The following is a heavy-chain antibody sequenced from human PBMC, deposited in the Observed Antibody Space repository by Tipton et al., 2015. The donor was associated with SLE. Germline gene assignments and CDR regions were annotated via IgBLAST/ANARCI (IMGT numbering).Heavy chain of an antibody. D-gene: IGHD2-8*01. CDR2: SLPILNVA. J-gene: IGHJ3*01. V-gene: IGHV1-69*09. CDR1: GGTFDTQA. CDR3: ATMEGDALAV. Sequence: QLVQSGAEVKKPGSSVKVSCKASGGTFDTQAVSWVRQAPGHGLEWMGASLPILNVANYAQKFQGRVTISADKSSSTSYMEVTSLRSEDTAVYFCATMEGDALAVWGQGTMVSVSS.